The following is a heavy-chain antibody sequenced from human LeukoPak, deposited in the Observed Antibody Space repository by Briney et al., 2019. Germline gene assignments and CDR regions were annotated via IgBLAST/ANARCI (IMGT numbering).Heavy chain of an antibody. D-gene: IGHD2-2*01. CDR3: ARDGRVPAAPVYYYYYYGMDV. V-gene: IGHV7-4-1*02. Sequence: GASVKVSCKASGYTFTSYAMNWVRQAPGQGLEWMGWINTNTGNPTYAQGFTGRFVFSLDTSVSTAYLQISSLKAEDTAVYYCARDGRVPAAPVYYYYYYGMDVWGQGTTVTVSS. CDR1: GYTFTSYA. CDR2: INTNTGNP. J-gene: IGHJ6*02.